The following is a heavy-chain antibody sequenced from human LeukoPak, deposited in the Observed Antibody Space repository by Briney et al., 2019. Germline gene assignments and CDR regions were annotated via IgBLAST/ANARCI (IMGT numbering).Heavy chain of an antibody. CDR2: ISSSGSTI. CDR1: GFTFSSYE. V-gene: IGHV3-48*03. Sequence: GGSLRLSCAASGFTFSSYEMNWVRQAPGKGLEGVSYISSSGSTIYYADSVKGRFTISRDNAKNSLYLQMNSLRAEDTAVYYCARESRDYGDYPPLPYGMDVWGQGTTVTVSS. J-gene: IGHJ6*02. D-gene: IGHD4-17*01. CDR3: ARESRDYGDYPPLPYGMDV.